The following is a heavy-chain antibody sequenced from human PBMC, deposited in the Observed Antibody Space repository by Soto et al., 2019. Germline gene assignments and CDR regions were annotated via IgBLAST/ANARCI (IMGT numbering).Heavy chain of an antibody. CDR3: AGKMNYYDSSGPYYYGMDV. CDR2: ISSSSSYI. V-gene: IGHV3-21*01. Sequence: AGGSLRLSCGASGFTFSSYSMNWVRQAPGKGLEWVSSISSSSSYIYYADSVKGRFTISRDNAKNSLYLQMNSLRAEDTAVYYCAGKMNYYDSSGPYYYGMDVWGQGTTVTVSS. CDR1: GFTFSSYS. D-gene: IGHD3-22*01. J-gene: IGHJ6*02.